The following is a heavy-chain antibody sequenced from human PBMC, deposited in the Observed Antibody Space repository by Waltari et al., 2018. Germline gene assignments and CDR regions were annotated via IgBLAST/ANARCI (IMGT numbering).Heavy chain of an antibody. J-gene: IGHJ4*02. Sequence: QVQLVESGGGVVQPGRSLRLSCAASGFTFSSYGMHWVRQAPGTGLEWVAVISYDGSNKYYADSVKGRLTISRDNSKNTLYLQMNSLRAEDTAVYYCARDYYGSGSYYNLDYWGQGTLVTVSS. D-gene: IGHD3-10*01. CDR1: GFTFSSYG. CDR2: ISYDGSNK. V-gene: IGHV3-30-3*01. CDR3: ARDYYGSGSYYNLDY.